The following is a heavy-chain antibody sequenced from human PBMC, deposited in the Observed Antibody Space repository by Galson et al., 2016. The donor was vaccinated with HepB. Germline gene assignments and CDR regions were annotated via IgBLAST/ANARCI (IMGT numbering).Heavy chain of an antibody. Sequence: SLRLSCAASGFTFGDYAMSWFRQAPGKGLEWDGFIRSKSYGVTTEYDASVKGRVTISRDESKNSLYLQMSSLKTEDTAVYYCTRAGTSTRYFDNWGQGTLVTVSS. J-gene: IGHJ4*02. CDR3: TRAGTSTRYFDN. V-gene: IGHV3-49*03. D-gene: IGHD2/OR15-2a*01. CDR2: IRSKSYGVTT. CDR1: GFTFGDYA.